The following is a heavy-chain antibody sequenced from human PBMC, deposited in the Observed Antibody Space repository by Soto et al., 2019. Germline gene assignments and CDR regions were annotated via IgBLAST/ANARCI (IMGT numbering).Heavy chain of an antibody. Sequence: LSLTCTVSGGSISSYYWSWIRQPPGKGLEWIGYIYYSGSTNYNPSLKSRVTISVDTSKNQFSLKLSSVTAADTAVYYCARDWAPAGMYNWFDPWGQGTLVTVSS. J-gene: IGHJ5*02. V-gene: IGHV4-59*01. D-gene: IGHD3-10*01. CDR2: IYYSGST. CDR1: GGSISSYY. CDR3: ARDWAPAGMYNWFDP.